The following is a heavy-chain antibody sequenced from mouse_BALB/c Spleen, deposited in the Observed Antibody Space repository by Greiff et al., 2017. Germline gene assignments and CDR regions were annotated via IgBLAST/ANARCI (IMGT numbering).Heavy chain of an antibody. J-gene: IGHJ2*01. CDR1: GYTFSSYW. CDR3: ARGDFYGSSYIDY. CDR2: LLPGSGST. V-gene: IGHV1-9*01. Sequence: SGAELMKPGASVKISCKATGYTFSSYWIEWVKQRPGHGLEWIGELLPGSGSTNYNEKFKGKATFTADTSSNTAYMQLSSLTSEDSAVYYCARGDFYGSSYIDYWGQGTTLTVSS. D-gene: IGHD1-1*01.